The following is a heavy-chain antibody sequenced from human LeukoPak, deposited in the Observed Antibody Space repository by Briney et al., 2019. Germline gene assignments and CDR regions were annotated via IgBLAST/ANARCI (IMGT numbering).Heavy chain of an antibody. CDR3: ASFYCSGGSCYSQGIDY. CDR1: GYTFTGNY. V-gene: IGHV1-2*06. CDR2: INPNSGGT. J-gene: IGHJ4*02. D-gene: IGHD2-15*01. Sequence: ASVKVSCKASGYTFTGNYMHWVRQAPGQGLEWMGRINPNSGGTNYAQKFQGRVTMTRDTSISTAYMELSRLRSDDTAVYYCASFYCSGGSCYSQGIDYWGQGTLVTVSS.